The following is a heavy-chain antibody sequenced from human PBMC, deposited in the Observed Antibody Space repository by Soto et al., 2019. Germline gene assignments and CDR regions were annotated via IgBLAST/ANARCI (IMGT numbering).Heavy chain of an antibody. J-gene: IGHJ5*02. V-gene: IGHV3-7*03. CDR3: ARRGSWSSSPIFDP. Sequence: PGGSLRLSCAASGFTFSSYWMSWVRQAPGKGLEWVANIKQDGSEKYYVDSVKGRFTISRDNAKNSLYLQMNSLRAEDTAVYYCARRGSWSSSPIFDPWGQGTLVTVSS. D-gene: IGHD6-6*01. CDR1: GFTFSSYW. CDR2: IKQDGSEK.